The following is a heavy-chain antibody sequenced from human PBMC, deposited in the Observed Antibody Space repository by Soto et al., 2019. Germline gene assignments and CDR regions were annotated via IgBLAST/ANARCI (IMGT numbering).Heavy chain of an antibody. CDR3: ARRYGPGFDY. CDR1: GGSINNYY. CDR2: IYYTGST. J-gene: IGHJ4*02. Sequence: SETLSLTCTVSGGSINNYYWSWFRQPPGKGLEWLAYIYYTGSTNYNPSLKSRVTISVDTSKNQFSLKLSSVTAADTAVYYCARRYGPGFDYWGQGTLVTVSS. V-gene: IGHV4-59*08. D-gene: IGHD4-17*01.